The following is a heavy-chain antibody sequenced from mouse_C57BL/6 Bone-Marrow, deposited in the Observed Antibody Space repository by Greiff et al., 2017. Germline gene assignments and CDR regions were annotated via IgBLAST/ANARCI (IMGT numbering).Heavy chain of an antibody. CDR1: GYTFTDYY. V-gene: IGHV1-75*01. CDR3: ARYGYPYYFDY. D-gene: IGHD2-2*01. J-gene: IGHJ2*01. CDR2: IFPGSGST. Sequence: VQLQQSGPELVKPGASVKISCKASGYTFTDYYINWVKQRPGQGLEWIGWIFPGSGSTYYNEKFKGKATLTVDKSSSTAYMLLSRLTSEDSAVFFCARYGYPYYFDYWGQGTTLTVSS.